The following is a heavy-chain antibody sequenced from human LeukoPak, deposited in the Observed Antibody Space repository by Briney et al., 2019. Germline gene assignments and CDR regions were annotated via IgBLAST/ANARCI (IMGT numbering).Heavy chain of an antibody. D-gene: IGHD2-2*01. V-gene: IGHV1-18*01. Sequence: ASVKVSCKASGYTFTRYGISWVRQAPGQGLEWMGWINPDNGNTKHAQKFQGRVTMTTDTSTSTAHMELRSLRSDDTAVYYCATYYCSTTSCYPYFFDYWGQGTLVTVSS. CDR3: ATYYCSTTSCYPYFFDY. J-gene: IGHJ4*02. CDR1: GYTFTRYG. CDR2: INPDNGNT.